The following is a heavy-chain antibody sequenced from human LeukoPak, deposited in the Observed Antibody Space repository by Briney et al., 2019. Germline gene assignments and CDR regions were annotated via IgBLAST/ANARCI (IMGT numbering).Heavy chain of an antibody. CDR1: GGSISSGDYY. J-gene: IGHJ5*02. CDR3: ARASGSSGWFGELSYNWFDP. CDR2: IYYSGST. Sequence: NPSETLSLTCTVSGGSISSGDYYWSWIRQPPGKGLEWIGYIYYSGSTYYNPSLKSRVTISVDTSKNQFSLKLSSVTAADTAVYYCARASGSSGWFGELSYNWFDPWGQGTLVTVSS. V-gene: IGHV4-30-4*01. D-gene: IGHD3-10*01.